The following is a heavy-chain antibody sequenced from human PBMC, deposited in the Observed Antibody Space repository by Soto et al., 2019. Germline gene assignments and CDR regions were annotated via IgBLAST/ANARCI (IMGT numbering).Heavy chain of an antibody. Sequence: ESLKISCKGSGYSFTSYWIGWVRQMPGKGLEWMGIIYPGDSDTRYSPSFQGQVTISADKSISTAYLQWSSLKASDTAMYYCARHRAGSGSTGSGNYYGMDVWGQGTTVTVSS. CDR1: GYSFTSYW. J-gene: IGHJ6*02. D-gene: IGHD1-26*01. V-gene: IGHV5-51*01. CDR3: ARHRAGSGSTGSGNYYGMDV. CDR2: IYPGDSDT.